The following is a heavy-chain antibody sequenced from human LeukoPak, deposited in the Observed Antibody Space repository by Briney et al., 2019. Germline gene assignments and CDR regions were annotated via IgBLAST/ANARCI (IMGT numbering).Heavy chain of an antibody. CDR3: ARRSSGYYTSPYRHAFDI. V-gene: IGHV4-38-2*02. J-gene: IGHJ3*02. Sequence: SETLSLTCTVSGYSISSGYYWGWIRQPPGKGLEWIGSIYHSESTYYNPSLKSRVTISVDTSKNQFSLKLSSVTAADTAVYYCARRSSGYYTSPYRHAFDIWGQGTMVTVSS. CDR1: GYSISSGYY. D-gene: IGHD3-22*01. CDR2: IYHSEST.